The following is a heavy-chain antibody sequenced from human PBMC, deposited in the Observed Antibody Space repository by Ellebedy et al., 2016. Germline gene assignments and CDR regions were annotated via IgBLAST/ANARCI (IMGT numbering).Heavy chain of an antibody. CDR2: IYSGGST. Sequence: GGSLRLXXAASGFTVSSNYMSWVRQAPGKGLEWVSVIYSGGSTYYADSVKGRFTISRDNSKNTLYLQMNSLRAEDTAVYYCAFGMGALVDYWGQGTLVTVSS. D-gene: IGHD1-26*01. J-gene: IGHJ4*02. V-gene: IGHV3-53*01. CDR1: GFTVSSNY. CDR3: AFGMGALVDY.